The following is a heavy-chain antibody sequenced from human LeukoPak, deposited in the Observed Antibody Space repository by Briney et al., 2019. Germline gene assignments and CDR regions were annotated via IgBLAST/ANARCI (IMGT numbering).Heavy chain of an antibody. CDR3: ASDREDTANLHYLDY. D-gene: IGHD5-18*01. CDR1: GFTFSSYA. J-gene: IGHJ4*02. CDR2: ISYDGSNK. Sequence: GGSLRLACAASGFTFSSYAMHWVRQAPGKGLEWVAVISYDGSNKYYADSVKGRFTISRDNSKNTLYLQMNSLRVEDTAVYYCASDREDTANLHYLDYWGQGTLVTVSS. V-gene: IGHV3-30-3*01.